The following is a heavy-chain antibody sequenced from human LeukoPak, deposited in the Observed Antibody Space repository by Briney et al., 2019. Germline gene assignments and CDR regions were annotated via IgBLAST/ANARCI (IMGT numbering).Heavy chain of an antibody. CDR2: VSTYTGDT. Sequence: ASVKVSCKASGYTFTDFGFIWVRHAPGQGLEWMGWVSTYTGDTDYAKKFQDRVTMTTESSTQTTFMGLRNLRSDDTAVYYCARAECMGLYCLYWGQGTLVSVSS. CDR3: ARAECMGLYCLY. CDR1: GYTFTDFG. V-gene: IGHV1-18*01. J-gene: IGHJ1*01. D-gene: IGHD2-15*01.